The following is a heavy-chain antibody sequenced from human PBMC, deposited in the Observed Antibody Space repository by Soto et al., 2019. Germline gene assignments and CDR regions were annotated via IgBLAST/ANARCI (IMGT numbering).Heavy chain of an antibody. V-gene: IGHV3-23*01. J-gene: IGHJ4*02. Sequence: GGSLRLSCAASGFTFSSYGMTWVRQAPGKGLEWVSFSSATGAGTYYADSVKGRFTISRDNSKNTLYLQMTSLRAGDTAVYYCAKDRRAGGNYGFYSDFWGQGALVTVSS. CDR2: SSATGAGT. CDR1: GFTFSSYG. D-gene: IGHD1-7*01. CDR3: AKDRRAGGNYGFYSDF.